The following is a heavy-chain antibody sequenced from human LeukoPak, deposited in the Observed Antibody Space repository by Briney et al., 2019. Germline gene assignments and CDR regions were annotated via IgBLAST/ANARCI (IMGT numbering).Heavy chain of an antibody. CDR3: ASENPYDSSGYYRHKASDY. D-gene: IGHD3-22*01. J-gene: IGHJ4*02. CDR1: GFTFSSYE. V-gene: IGHV3-48*03. CDR2: ISSSGSTI. Sequence: QSGGSLRLSCAASGFTFSSYEMNWVRQAPGKGLEWVSYISSSGSTIYYADSVKGRFTISRDNAKNSLYLQMNSLRAEDTAVYYCASENPYDSSGYYRHKASDYWGQGTLVTVSS.